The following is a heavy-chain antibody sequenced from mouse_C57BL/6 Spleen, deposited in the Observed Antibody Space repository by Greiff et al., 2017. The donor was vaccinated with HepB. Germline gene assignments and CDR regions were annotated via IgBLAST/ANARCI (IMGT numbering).Heavy chain of an antibody. CDR1: GYTFTSYW. CDR2: IDPSDSYT. J-gene: IGHJ3*01. D-gene: IGHD4-1*01. CDR3: ARGGTGTFAY. V-gene: IGHV1-69*01. Sequence: QVQLQHPGAELVMPGASVKLSCKASGYTFTSYWMHWVKQRPGQGLEWIGEIDPSDSYTNYNQKFKGKSTLTVDKSSSTAYMQLSSLTSEDSAVYYCARGGTGTFAYWGQGTLVTVSA.